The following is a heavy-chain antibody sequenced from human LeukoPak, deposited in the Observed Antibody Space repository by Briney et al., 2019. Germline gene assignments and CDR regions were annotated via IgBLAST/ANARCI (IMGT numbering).Heavy chain of an antibody. Sequence: GGSLRLSCAASGFTFSSYGMTWVRQAPGKGLEWVSYISSSSSSIYYSDYVKRSFTISRDNSQNTGSMQVNNLRTEDTALYYCAKTSLSDASGHYYYMYVWGKGTTVTVS. D-gene: IGHD3-3*01. CDR1: GFTFSSYG. CDR2: ISSSSSSI. J-gene: IGHJ6*03. CDR3: AKTSLSDASGHYYYMYV. V-gene: IGHV3-48*01.